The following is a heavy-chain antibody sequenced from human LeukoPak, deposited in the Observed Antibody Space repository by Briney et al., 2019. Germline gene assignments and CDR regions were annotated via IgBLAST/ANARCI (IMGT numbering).Heavy chain of an antibody. J-gene: IGHJ3*02. V-gene: IGHV4-30-2*01. CDR2: IYHSGST. CDR3: ARRPYGGNSRDAFDI. CDR1: GGSISSGGYS. Sequence: SETLSLTCTVSGGSISSGGYSWSWIRQPPGKGLEWIGYIYHSGSTYYNPSLKSRVTISVDRSKNQFSLKLSSVTAADTAVYYCARRPYGGNSRDAFDIWGQGTMVTVSS. D-gene: IGHD4-23*01.